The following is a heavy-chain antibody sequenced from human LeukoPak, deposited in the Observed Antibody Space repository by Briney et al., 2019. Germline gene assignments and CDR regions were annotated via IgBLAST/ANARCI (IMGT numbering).Heavy chain of an antibody. D-gene: IGHD3-10*01. J-gene: IGHJ4*02. CDR1: GFTFSSYG. Sequence: PGGSLRLSCAASGFTFSSYGMHWVRQAPGKGLEWVAVISYDRSNKYYADSVKGRFTISRDNSKNTLYLQMNSLRAEDTAVYYCAKDTELLWFGESPPGCLGYWGQGTLVTVSS. CDR2: ISYDRSNK. V-gene: IGHV3-30*18. CDR3: AKDTELLWFGESPPGCLGY.